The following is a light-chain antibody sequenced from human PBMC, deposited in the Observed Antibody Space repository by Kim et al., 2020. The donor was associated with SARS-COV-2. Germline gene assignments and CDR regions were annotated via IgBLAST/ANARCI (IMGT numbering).Light chain of an antibody. CDR1: SSDVGGYNY. CDR3: SSYTSSNTVV. CDR2: DVS. V-gene: IGLV2-14*03. J-gene: IGLJ2*01. Sequence: QSALTQPASVSGSPGQSITISCTGTSSDVGGYNYVSWYQQHPGKAPKLKIYDVSKRPSGVSNRFSGSESGNTASLTISGLQAEDEADYYCSSYTSSNTVVFGGGTQLTVL.